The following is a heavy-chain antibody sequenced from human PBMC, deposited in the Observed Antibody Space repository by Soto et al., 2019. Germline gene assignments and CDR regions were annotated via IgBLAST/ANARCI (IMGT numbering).Heavy chain of an antibody. Sequence: ASVTVSCQASGYTITSYAMHWVRQAPGQRLEWMGWINAGNGNTKYSQKFQGRVTITRDTSASTAYMELSSLRSEDTAVYYCARVPNPYYYYMDVWGKGTTVTVSS. CDR3: ARVPNPYYYYMDV. J-gene: IGHJ6*03. V-gene: IGHV1-3*01. CDR1: GYTITSYA. CDR2: INAGNGNT.